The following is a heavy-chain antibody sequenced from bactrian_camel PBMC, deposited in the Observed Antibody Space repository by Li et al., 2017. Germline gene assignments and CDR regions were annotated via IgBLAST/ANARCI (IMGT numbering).Heavy chain of an antibody. V-gene: IGHV3S40*01. J-gene: IGHJ4*01. CDR1: GDPYSSNC. D-gene: IGHD1*01. Sequence: DVQLVESGGGLVQAGKSLRLSCKITGDPYSSNCRAWFRQAPGKEREGVAATYIGGGSTYYADSVKGRFTISHDDAKNSVDLQMNSLKPDDTAVYYCAATGQMLSVAGGRTQGTQVTVS. CDR2: TYIGGGST.